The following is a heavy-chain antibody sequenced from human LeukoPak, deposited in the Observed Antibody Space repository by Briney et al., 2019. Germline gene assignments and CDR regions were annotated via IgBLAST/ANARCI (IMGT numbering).Heavy chain of an antibody. CDR3: ARAGRSSGWYIFYYFDY. Sequence: SETLSLTCAVYGGSFSGYYWSWIRQPPGKGLEWIGEINHSGSINYNPSLKSRVTISVDTSKNQFSLKLSSVTAADTAVYYCARAGRSSGWYIFYYFDYWGQGTLVTVSS. CDR1: GGSFSGYY. D-gene: IGHD6-19*01. J-gene: IGHJ4*02. V-gene: IGHV4-34*01. CDR2: INHSGSI.